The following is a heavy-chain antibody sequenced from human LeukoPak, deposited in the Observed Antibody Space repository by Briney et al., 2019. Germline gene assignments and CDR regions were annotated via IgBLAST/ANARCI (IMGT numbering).Heavy chain of an antibody. D-gene: IGHD3/OR15-3a*01. J-gene: IGHJ4*02. V-gene: IGHV1-18*01. CDR3: VRDQYLNFMTVFEE. CDR1: GYMFNLYG. CDR2: TSVNNGDT. Sequence: ASVKVSCKASGYMFNLYGISWVRQAPGQGLEWMAWTSVNNGDTKYGQKFQGRVTVTTDTSTSTVYLELRSLRPDDTAVYYCVRDQYLNFMTVFEEWGKGPRVTVSP.